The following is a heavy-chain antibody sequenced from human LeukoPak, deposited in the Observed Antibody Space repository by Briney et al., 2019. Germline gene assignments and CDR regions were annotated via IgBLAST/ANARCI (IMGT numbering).Heavy chain of an antibody. CDR1: GSTFSSYA. V-gene: IGHV1-69*04. J-gene: IGHJ5*02. D-gene: IGHD5-18*01. CDR2: IIPILGIA. Sequence: ASVKVSCKASGSTFSSYAISWVRQAPGQGLEWMGRIIPILGIANYAQKFQGRVTITADKSTSTAYMELSSLRSEDTAVYYCARDGRGYSYGYVMNWFDPWGQGTLVTVSS. CDR3: ARDGRGYSYGYVMNWFDP.